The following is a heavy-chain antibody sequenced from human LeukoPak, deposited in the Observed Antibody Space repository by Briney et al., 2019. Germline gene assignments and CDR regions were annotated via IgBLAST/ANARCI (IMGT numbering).Heavy chain of an antibody. Sequence: GGSLRLSCAAPGFTFSSYAMYWVRQAPGKGLEWVAVISSNGNNKYYADSVKGRFTISRDTSKNTLYLQMNSLRGEDTAVYYCAREMARGVVPDYWGQGTLVTVSS. D-gene: IGHD3-10*01. CDR2: ISSNGNNK. CDR3: AREMARGVVPDY. V-gene: IGHV3-30-3*01. J-gene: IGHJ4*02. CDR1: GFTFSSYA.